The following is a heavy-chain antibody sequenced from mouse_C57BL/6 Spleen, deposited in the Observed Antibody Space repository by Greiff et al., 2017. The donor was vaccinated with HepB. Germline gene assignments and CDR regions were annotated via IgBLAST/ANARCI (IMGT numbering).Heavy chain of an antibody. Sequence: VQLQQSGPELVKPGASVKISCKASGYTFTDYYMNWVKQSHGKSLEWIGDINPNNGGTSYNQKFKGKATLTVDKSSSTAYMELRSLTSEDSAVYYCARPGSNPFAYWGQGTLVTVSA. CDR3: ARPGSNPFAY. CDR2: INPNNGGT. V-gene: IGHV1-26*01. CDR1: GYTFTDYY. J-gene: IGHJ3*01. D-gene: IGHD1-1*01.